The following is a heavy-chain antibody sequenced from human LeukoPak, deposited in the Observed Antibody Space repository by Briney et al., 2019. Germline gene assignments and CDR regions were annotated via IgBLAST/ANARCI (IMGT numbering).Heavy chain of an antibody. CDR2: ISYYGSNK. CDR1: AFTLSSYA. V-gene: IGHV3-30-3*01. CDR3: ARDVALPSYYYGMDV. Sequence: GGSLRLSCAASAFTLSSYAMHWVRQAPGKGLGWVAAISYYGSNKYYADSVKGRFTISRDNSKNTLYLQMDRRRREYTAVYDYARDVALPSYYYGMDVWGQVTTVTVSS. J-gene: IGHJ6*01. D-gene: IGHD5-12*01.